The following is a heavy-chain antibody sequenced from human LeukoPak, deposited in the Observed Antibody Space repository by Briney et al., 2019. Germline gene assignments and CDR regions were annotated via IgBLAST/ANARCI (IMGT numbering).Heavy chain of an antibody. D-gene: IGHD2-2*02. Sequence: ASVKVSCKASGYTFTGYYMHWVRQAPGQGLEWMGRINPNSGGINYAQKFQGRVTMTRDTSISTAYMELSRLRSDDTAVYYCARDNIVVVPAAIRWFDPWGQGTLVTVSS. CDR1: GYTFTGYY. CDR2: INPNSGGI. CDR3: ARDNIVVVPAAIRWFDP. V-gene: IGHV1-2*06. J-gene: IGHJ5*02.